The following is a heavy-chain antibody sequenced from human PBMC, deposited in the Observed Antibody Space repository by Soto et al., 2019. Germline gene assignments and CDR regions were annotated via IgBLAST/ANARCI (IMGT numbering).Heavy chain of an antibody. Sequence: GGSLRLSCAASGFTFSSYAMSWVRQAPGKGLEWVSAISGSGGSTYYADSVKGQFTISRDNSKDTLYLQMNSLRAEDTAVYYCAKLIYSGSPSRFDPWGQGTLVTVSS. V-gene: IGHV3-23*01. J-gene: IGHJ5*02. CDR3: AKLIYSGSPSRFDP. CDR2: ISGSGGST. D-gene: IGHD3-10*01. CDR1: GFTFSSYA.